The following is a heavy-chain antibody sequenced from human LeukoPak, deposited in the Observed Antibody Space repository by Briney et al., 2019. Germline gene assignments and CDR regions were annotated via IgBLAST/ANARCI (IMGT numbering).Heavy chain of an antibody. V-gene: IGHV3-30-3*01. J-gene: IGHJ4*02. CDR3: ARDKYSSGNFDY. CDR1: GFALGDYA. Sequence: GGSLRLSCTAPGFALGDYAMSRVRQAPGKGLERVAVISYDGSNKDYTDSVKGRFTISRDDSKNTLYLQMNSLRTEDTAVYYCARDKYSSGNFDYWGQGSLVTVSS. D-gene: IGHD6-19*01. CDR2: ISYDGSNK.